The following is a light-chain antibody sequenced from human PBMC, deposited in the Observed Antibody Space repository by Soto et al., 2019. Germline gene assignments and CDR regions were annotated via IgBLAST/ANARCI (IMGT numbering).Light chain of an antibody. CDR2: GAS. Sequence: EVVMTQSPATLSVSPGERATLSCRASQSVNANLAWYQQKPGQAPRLLIHGASNRATGIPARFSGSGFGTEFILTISILQSEDFAVYYCHQYNTWLWTFGQGTKVEI. CDR3: HQYNTWLWT. J-gene: IGKJ1*01. V-gene: IGKV3-15*01. CDR1: QSVNAN.